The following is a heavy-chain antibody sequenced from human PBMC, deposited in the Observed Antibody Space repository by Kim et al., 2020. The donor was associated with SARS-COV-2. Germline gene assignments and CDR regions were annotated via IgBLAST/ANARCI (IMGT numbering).Heavy chain of an antibody. CDR3: TRVPGTPLAFWDAFDI. V-gene: IGHV3-73*01. CDR1: GFTFSDSA. CDR2: IRSKANTYAT. J-gene: IGHJ3*02. D-gene: IGHD1-1*01. Sequence: GGSLRLSCAVSGFTFSDSAIHWVRQASGKGLEWVGRIRSKANTYATAYTASVKGRFTISRDDSKNTAYLQMNSLKTEDTAVYFCTRVPGTPLAFWDAFDIWGQGTMVTVSS.